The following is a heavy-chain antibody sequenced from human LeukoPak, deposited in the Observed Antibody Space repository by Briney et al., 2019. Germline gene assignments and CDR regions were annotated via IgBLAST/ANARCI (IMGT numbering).Heavy chain of an antibody. CDR2: ISGSGGST. CDR1: GFTLSKCA. J-gene: IGHJ4*02. Sequence: GGSLRLSCAASGFTLSKCAMSWVRQAPGKGLEWVSAISGSGGSTYYADSVKGRFTISRDNSKNTLYLQMNSLRAEDTAVYYCAKAISSGWSFFDYWGQGTLVTVSS. CDR3: AKAISSGWSFFDY. D-gene: IGHD6-19*01. V-gene: IGHV3-23*01.